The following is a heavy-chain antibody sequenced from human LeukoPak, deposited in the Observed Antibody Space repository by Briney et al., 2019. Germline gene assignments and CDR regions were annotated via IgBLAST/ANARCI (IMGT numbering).Heavy chain of an antibody. CDR2: INPNSGGT. CDR3: ARVSLLYTSGHANFDY. V-gene: IGHV1-2*02. Sequence: ASVKVSCKASGYTFTSYGISWVRQAPGQGLEWMGWINPNSGGTNYAEKFQGRVSMTRDTSITTAYMELSSLIFDDTSIYYCARVSLLYTSGHANFDYWGQGTLITVSS. D-gene: IGHD6-19*01. CDR1: GYTFTSYG. J-gene: IGHJ4*02.